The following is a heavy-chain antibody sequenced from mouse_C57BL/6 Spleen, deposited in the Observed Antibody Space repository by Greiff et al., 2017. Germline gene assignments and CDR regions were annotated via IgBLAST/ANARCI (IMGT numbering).Heavy chain of an antibody. V-gene: IGHV1-82*01. CDR1: GYAFSSSW. Sequence: VKLMESGPELVKPGASVKISCKASGYAFSSSWMNWVKQRPGKGLEWIGRIYPGDGDTNYNGKFKGKATLTADKSSSTAYMQLSSLTSEDSAVYFCARGDERYFDVWGTGTTVTVSS. CDR2: IYPGDGDT. D-gene: IGHD3-3*01. CDR3: ARGDERYFDV. J-gene: IGHJ1*03.